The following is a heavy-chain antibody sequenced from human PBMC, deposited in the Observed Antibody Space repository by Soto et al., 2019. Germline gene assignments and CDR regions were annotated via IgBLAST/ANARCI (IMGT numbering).Heavy chain of an antibody. D-gene: IGHD6-19*01. CDR1: GGSISSYY. Sequence: PXXTLSLPFTVSGGSISSYYWRWIRQPPGKGLEWIGYIYYSGSTNYNPSLKSRVTISVDTSKNQFSLKLSSVIAADTAVYYCARSSGWQPAFDYWGQGTLVTISS. CDR3: ARSSGWQPAFDY. CDR2: IYYSGST. V-gene: IGHV4-59*01. J-gene: IGHJ4*02.